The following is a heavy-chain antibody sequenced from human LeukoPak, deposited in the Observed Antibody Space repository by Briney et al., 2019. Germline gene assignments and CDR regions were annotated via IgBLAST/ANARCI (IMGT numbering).Heavy chain of an antibody. CDR1: GFTFSDHY. Sequence: PGGSLRLSCAASGFTFSDHYMDWVRQAPGKGLEWVGRVRHKARSYTTDYAASVKGRFTISRDDSKNSLYLQMNSLKTEDTAVYYCTTLVAVGDWGQGTLVTVSS. CDR3: TTLVAVGD. V-gene: IGHV3-72*01. CDR2: VRHKARSYTT. J-gene: IGHJ4*02. D-gene: IGHD6-19*01.